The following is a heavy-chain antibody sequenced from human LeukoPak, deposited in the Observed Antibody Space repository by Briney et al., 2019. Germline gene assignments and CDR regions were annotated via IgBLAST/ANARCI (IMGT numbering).Heavy chain of an antibody. CDR2: ISYSGSP. CDR3: ARVRLITMVRGVIEEPAHFDY. V-gene: IGHV4-59*08. CDR1: GGSISSYY. D-gene: IGHD3-10*01. J-gene: IGHJ4*02. Sequence: PSETLSLTCTVSGGSISSYYWSWIRQPPGKGLEWIGYISYSGSPNYNPSLKSRVTISVETSKNQFSLKLSSVAAADTAVYYCARVRLITMVRGVIEEPAHFDYWGQGTLVTVSS.